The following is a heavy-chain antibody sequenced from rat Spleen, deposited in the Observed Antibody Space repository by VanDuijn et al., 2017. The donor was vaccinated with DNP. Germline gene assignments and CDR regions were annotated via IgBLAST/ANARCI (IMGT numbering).Heavy chain of an antibody. Sequence: EVQLKESGPGLVQPSQTLSLSCTVSGFSLTDYSVHWVRQPPGKGLEWMGVMWSGGSTAYNSALKSRLSISRDTSKSQVFLKINSLQTEDTAIYYCTMEFSYWGQGVMVTVSS. CDR3: TMEFSY. CDR2: MWSGGST. CDR1: GFSLTDYS. D-gene: IGHD1-12*02. V-gene: IGHV2S63*01. J-gene: IGHJ2*01.